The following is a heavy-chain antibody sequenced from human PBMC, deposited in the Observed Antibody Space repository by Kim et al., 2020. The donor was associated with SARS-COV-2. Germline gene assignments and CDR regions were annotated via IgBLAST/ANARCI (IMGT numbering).Heavy chain of an antibody. Sequence: VKGRFTSSRDNAKNSLYLQMNSLRAEDTAVYYCARVLAIGSTSLLDYFDYWGQGTLVTVSS. V-gene: IGHV3-21*01. J-gene: IGHJ4*02. D-gene: IGHD2-2*01. CDR3: ARVLAIGSTSLLDYFDY.